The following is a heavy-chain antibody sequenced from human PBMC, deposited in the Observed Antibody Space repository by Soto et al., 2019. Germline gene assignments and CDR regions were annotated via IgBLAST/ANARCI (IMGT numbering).Heavy chain of an antibody. CDR1: GGSINNGGYS. CDR2: ISHGGDT. D-gene: IGHD3-9*01. V-gene: IGHV4-30-2*01. J-gene: IGHJ3*02. CDR3: ARTSYDILTGRLDAFDI. Sequence: SETLSLTCTVSGGSINNGGYSWSWLRQPPGKGLEWIGYISHGGDTYYNPSLRSRVIMSIDKSKNHFSLGLKSVTAADTATYYCARTSYDILTGRLDAFDIWGQGTMVTVSS.